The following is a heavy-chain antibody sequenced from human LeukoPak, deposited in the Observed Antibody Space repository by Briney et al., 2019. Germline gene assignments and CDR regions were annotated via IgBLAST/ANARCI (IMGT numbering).Heavy chain of an antibody. CDR1: GFTFSSYA. CDR3: AKETTDYGMDV. J-gene: IGHJ6*02. CDR2: ISYDGSNK. Sequence: QTGGSLRLSCAASGFTFSSYAMHWVRQAPGKGLEWVAVISYDGSNKYYADSVKGRFTISRDNFKNTLYLQMNSLRAEDTAVYYCAKETTDYGMDVWGQGTTVTVSS. D-gene: IGHD4-11*01. V-gene: IGHV3-30*04.